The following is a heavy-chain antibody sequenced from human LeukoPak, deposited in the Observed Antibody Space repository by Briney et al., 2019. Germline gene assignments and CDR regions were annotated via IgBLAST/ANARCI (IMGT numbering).Heavy chain of an antibody. CDR2: IIPIFGTA. J-gene: IGHJ6*03. Sequence: GASVKVSCKASGGTFSSYAISWVRQAPGQGLEWMGGIIPIFGTANYAQKFQGRVTITADESTSTAYMELSSLRSEDTAVYYCAAYYYGSGRSSNYYYYYYMDVWGKGTTVTISS. V-gene: IGHV1-69*13. D-gene: IGHD3-10*01. CDR3: AAYYYGSGRSSNYYYYYYMDV. CDR1: GGTFSSYA.